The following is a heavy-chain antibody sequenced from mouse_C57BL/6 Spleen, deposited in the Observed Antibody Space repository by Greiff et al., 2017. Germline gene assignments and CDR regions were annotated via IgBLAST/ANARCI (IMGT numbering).Heavy chain of an antibody. CDR2: IFPGSGST. J-gene: IGHJ3*01. V-gene: IGHV1-9*01. CDR3: ARREYYGSSYGWFAY. Sequence: VQPQQSGAELMKPGASVKLSCKATGYKFTGYWIEWGKERPGHGLKWIGEIFPGSGSTNYNEKFKGKATFTADKSSNTAYMQLSSLTTEDSAIYYCARREYYGSSYGWFAYWGQGTLVTVSA. D-gene: IGHD1-1*01. CDR1: GYKFTGYW.